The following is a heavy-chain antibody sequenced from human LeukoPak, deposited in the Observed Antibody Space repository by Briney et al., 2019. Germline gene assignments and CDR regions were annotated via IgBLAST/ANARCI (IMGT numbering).Heavy chain of an antibody. Sequence: PGGSLRLSCAASGFTLSNYAISWVRQAPAKGLEWVSAISDRGDATYYADSVKGRFTISRDNSKNTVYLQLNSLRPEDTAVYYCAKEVHLLPFDYWGQGTLVTVSS. CDR1: GFTLSNYA. CDR2: ISDRGDAT. CDR3: AKEVHLLPFDY. J-gene: IGHJ4*02. V-gene: IGHV3-23*01.